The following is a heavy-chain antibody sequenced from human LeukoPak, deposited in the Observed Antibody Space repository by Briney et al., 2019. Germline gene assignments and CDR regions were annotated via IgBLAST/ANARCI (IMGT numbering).Heavy chain of an antibody. CDR1: GFTVSSNY. Sequence: PGGSLRLSFSAPGFTVSSNYMSWVRQAPGKGLEWVSVIYSGGSTYYADSVKGRFTISRDNSKNTLYLQMNSLRAEDTAVYYCARGGLVPAAARVIGFDIWGQGTMVTVSS. J-gene: IGHJ3*02. CDR2: IYSGGST. D-gene: IGHD2-2*01. CDR3: ARGGLVPAAARVIGFDI. V-gene: IGHV3-66*02.